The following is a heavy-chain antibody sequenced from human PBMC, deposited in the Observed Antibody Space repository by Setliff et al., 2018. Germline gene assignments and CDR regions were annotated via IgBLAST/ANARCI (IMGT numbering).Heavy chain of an antibody. J-gene: IGHJ6*03. D-gene: IGHD4-4*01. CDR1: GGSISSGSYY. CDR3: ARGTTNLNYYYYMDV. V-gene: IGHV4-31*03. Sequence: SETLSLTCTVSGGSISSGSYYWTWIRQHPGKGLEWIGYIYYIGSTYYNPSLKSRVTISVDTSQNQFSLRLSCVTAADTAVYYCARGTTNLNYYYYMDVWGKGTTVTVSS. CDR2: IYYIGST.